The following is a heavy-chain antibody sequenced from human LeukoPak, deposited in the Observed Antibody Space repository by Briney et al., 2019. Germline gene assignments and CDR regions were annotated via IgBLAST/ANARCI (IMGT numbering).Heavy chain of an antibody. CDR2: ISSSSSYI. D-gene: IGHD6-6*01. V-gene: IGHV3-21*01. CDR3: ARELGSYSSSSQGDY. CDR1: GFTFSSYS. Sequence: GGSLRLSCAASGFTFSSYSMNWVRQAPGKGLEWVSSISSSSSYIYYADSVKGRFTISRDNAKNSLYLQMNSLRADDTAVYYCARELGSYSSSSQGDYWGQGTLVTVSS. J-gene: IGHJ4*02.